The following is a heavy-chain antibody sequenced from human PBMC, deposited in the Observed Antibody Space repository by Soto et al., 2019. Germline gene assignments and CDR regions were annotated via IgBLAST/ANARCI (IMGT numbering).Heavy chain of an antibody. Sequence: QVQVVESGGGVVQPGRSLRLSCAASGFTFSSFGMHWVRQAPGKGLEWVSLIWYDGSKKSYGDSVKGRFTISRDNSRNTVYLPMNRLRADDTAVYSCARDASYYSLWSGYYPSRNGMDVWGQGTTVTVSS. V-gene: IGHV3-33*01. J-gene: IGHJ6*02. D-gene: IGHD3-3*01. CDR2: IWYDGSKK. CDR1: GFTFSSFG. CDR3: ARDASYYSLWSGYYPSRNGMDV.